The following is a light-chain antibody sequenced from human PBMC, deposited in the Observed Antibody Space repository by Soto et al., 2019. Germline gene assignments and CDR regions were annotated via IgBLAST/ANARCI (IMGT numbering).Light chain of an antibody. J-gene: IGLJ1*01. CDR2: KDS. Sequence: SYELTQPPSVSVSPGQTARITCSGDALPKQYAYWYQQKPGQAPVLVIYKDSERPLGIPERFSGSSSGTTVTLTISGVQAEDEADYYCQSADSSGTYVFGTGTKVTAL. CDR3: QSADSSGTYV. CDR1: ALPKQY. V-gene: IGLV3-25*02.